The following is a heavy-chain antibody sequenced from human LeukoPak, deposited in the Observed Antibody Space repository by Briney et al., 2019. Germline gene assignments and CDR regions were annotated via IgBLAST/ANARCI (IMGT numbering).Heavy chain of an antibody. CDR3: ARARGVFRLLTGSSFDP. Sequence: GASVKVSCKASGYTFTSYGISWVRQAPGQGLEWMGWISAYNGNTNYAQKLQGRVTMTTDTSTSTAYMELRSLRSDDTAVYYCARARGVFRLLTGSSFDPWGQGTLVTVSS. D-gene: IGHD3-9*01. CDR1: GYTFTSYG. J-gene: IGHJ5*02. CDR2: ISAYNGNT. V-gene: IGHV1-18*01.